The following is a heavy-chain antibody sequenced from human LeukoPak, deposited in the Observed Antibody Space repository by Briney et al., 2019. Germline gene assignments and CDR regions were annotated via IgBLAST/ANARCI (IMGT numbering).Heavy chain of an antibody. D-gene: IGHD2-21*02. J-gene: IGHJ6*02. V-gene: IGHV1-18*01. CDR3: ARDPLTYCGGDCYSTYDMDV. CDR1: GYTFTSYG. Sequence: GASVKVSRKASGYTFTSYGISWVRQAPGQGLGWMGWISAYNGNTNYAQKLQGRVTMTTDTSTSTAYMELRSLRSDDTAVYCCARDPLTYCGGDCYSTYDMDVWGQGTTVTVSS. CDR2: ISAYNGNT.